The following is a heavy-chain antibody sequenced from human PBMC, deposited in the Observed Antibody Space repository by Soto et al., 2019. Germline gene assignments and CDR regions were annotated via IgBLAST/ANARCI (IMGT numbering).Heavy chain of an antibody. D-gene: IGHD3-22*01. Sequence: GGSLRLSCAASGFTFSSYAMSWVRQAPGKGLEWVSAISGSGGSTYYADSVKGRFTISRDNSKNTLYPQMNSLRAEDTAVYYCAKLYYYDSSGYYYDAFDIWGQGTMVTVSS. J-gene: IGHJ3*02. CDR1: GFTFSSYA. CDR3: AKLYYYDSSGYYYDAFDI. V-gene: IGHV3-23*01. CDR2: ISGSGGST.